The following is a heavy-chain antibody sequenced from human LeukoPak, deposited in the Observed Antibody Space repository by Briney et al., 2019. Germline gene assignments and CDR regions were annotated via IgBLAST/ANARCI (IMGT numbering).Heavy chain of an antibody. CDR1: GFTFSRHW. CDR3: ARDGVPAAADY. V-gene: IGHV3-74*01. CDR2: INGDGSST. D-gene: IGHD2-2*01. J-gene: IGHJ4*02. Sequence: GQSLRLSCVVSGFTFSRHWMRWVRQAPGKGLVWVSHINGDGSSTNYADSVRGRFTISRDSAKNTLYLQMNSLRAEDTAVYYCARDGVPAAADYWGQGTVVTVSS.